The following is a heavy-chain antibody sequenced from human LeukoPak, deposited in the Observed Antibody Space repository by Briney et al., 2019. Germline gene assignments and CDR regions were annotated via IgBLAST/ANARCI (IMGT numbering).Heavy chain of an antibody. J-gene: IGHJ4*02. Sequence: GGSLRLSCAASGFTFSDDYMSWIRQSPGKGLEWVSFISSSGSTIYHADSVKGRFTISRDNAKNSLYLQMESLRAEDTAVYYCARERGYGAYGHFFDYWGQGTLVTVSS. D-gene: IGHD4-17*01. CDR1: GFTFSDDY. CDR2: ISSSGSTI. V-gene: IGHV3-11*04. CDR3: ARERGYGAYGHFFDY.